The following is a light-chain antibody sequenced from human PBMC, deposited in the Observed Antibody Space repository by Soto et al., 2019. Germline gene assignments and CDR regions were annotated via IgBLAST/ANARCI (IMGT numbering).Light chain of an antibody. CDR2: GAS. Sequence: EIVMTQSPATLSVSPGKRGTLSCRASQSVSSNLAWYQQKPGQAPRLLINGASTRATGVPPRFSGSGSGTDFTLTISGLQSEDSAIYFCQHYYSWPFTFGPGTKVDIK. J-gene: IGKJ3*01. CDR3: QHYYSWPFT. CDR1: QSVSSN. V-gene: IGKV3-15*01.